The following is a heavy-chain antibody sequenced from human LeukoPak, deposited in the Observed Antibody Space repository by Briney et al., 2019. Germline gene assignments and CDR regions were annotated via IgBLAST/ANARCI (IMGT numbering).Heavy chain of an antibody. CDR1: GVSVSDGRYY. D-gene: IGHD6-13*01. J-gene: IGHJ5*02. CDR2: KYYSGSA. V-gene: IGHV4-31*03. Sequence: SQTLSLTCNVSGVSVSDGRYYWTWIRQHPGKGLEWIGYKYYSGSAKYNPSLKSRLTISIDTSKNQFSLQLSSVTAADTATYYCAREVAAAGTPYNWFDPWGQGTLVTVSS. CDR3: AREVAAAGTPYNWFDP.